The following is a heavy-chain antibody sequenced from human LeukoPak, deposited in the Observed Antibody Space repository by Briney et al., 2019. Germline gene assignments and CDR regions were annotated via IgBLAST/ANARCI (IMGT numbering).Heavy chain of an antibody. J-gene: IGHJ4*02. CDR3: ARGGDAYSYSY. Sequence: SETLSLTCTLSGGSVSTGSYYWSWIRQPPGKGLEWIGYIYYSGRTNYNPPLKSRVTISIDMYKNQFDLKLSSVTAADTAVYFCARGGDAYSYSYWGQGTLVTVSS. V-gene: IGHV4-61*01. D-gene: IGHD5-24*01. CDR1: GGSVSTGSYY. CDR2: IYYSGRT.